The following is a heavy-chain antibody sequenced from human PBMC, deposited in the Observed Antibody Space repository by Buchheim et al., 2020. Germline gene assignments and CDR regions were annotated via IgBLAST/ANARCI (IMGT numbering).Heavy chain of an antibody. CDR3: ARLAAAGTPGQYYYYGMDV. J-gene: IGHJ6*02. CDR1: GGSISSSSYY. V-gene: IGHV4-39*01. CDR2: IYYSGST. Sequence: QLQLQESGPGLVKPSETLSLTCTVSGGSISSSSYYWDWIRQPPGKGLEWIGSIYYSGSTYYNPSLKSRVTISVDTSKNQFSLKLSSVTAADTAVYYCARLAAAGTPGQYYYYGMDVWGQGTT. D-gene: IGHD6-13*01.